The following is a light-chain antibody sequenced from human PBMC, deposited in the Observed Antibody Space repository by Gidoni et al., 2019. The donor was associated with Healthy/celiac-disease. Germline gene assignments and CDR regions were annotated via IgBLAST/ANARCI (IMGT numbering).Light chain of an antibody. V-gene: IGKV3-11*01. CDR1: QSVSSY. J-gene: IGKJ3*01. Sequence: EIVFTQSPATLSLSPGKRAPLSCRASQSVSSYLAWYQQKPGQAPRLLIYDASNRATGIPARFSGSGSGTDFTLTISSLEPEDFAVYYCQQRSNWPVFTFGPXTKVDIK. CDR2: DAS. CDR3: QQRSNWPVFT.